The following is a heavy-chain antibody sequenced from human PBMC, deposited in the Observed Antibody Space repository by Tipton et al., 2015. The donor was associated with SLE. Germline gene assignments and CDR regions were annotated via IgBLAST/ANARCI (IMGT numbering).Heavy chain of an antibody. D-gene: IGHD6-13*01. V-gene: IGHV3-11*05. CDR3: ARDPRGSSRPEGMDV. Sequence: SLRLSCAASGFTFSDYYMSWIRQAPGKGLEWVSYISSSSSYTNYADSVKGRFTISRDNAKNSLYLQMNSLRAEDTAVYYCARDPRGSSRPEGMDVWGQGTTVTVSS. J-gene: IGHJ6*02. CDR2: ISSSSSYT. CDR1: GFTFSDYY.